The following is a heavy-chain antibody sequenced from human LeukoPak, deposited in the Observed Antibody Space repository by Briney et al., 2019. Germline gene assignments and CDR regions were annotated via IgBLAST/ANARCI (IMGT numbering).Heavy chain of an antibody. CDR1: GFSFSDYW. V-gene: IGHV3-7*01. Sequence: GGSLRLSCGASGFSFSDYWMTWVRQAPGMGLEWVANINQDGSEEYYVASVKGRFTISRDNAKNSLYLQMTSLRAEDTAVYYCARDGSKSCSGGSCYLNWFDPWGQGTLVTVSS. D-gene: IGHD2-15*01. CDR2: INQDGSEE. J-gene: IGHJ5*02. CDR3: ARDGSKSCSGGSCYLNWFDP.